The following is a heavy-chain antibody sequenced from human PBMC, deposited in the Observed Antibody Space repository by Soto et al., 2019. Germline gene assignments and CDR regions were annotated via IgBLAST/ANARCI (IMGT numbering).Heavy chain of an antibody. D-gene: IGHD3-9*01. CDR1: GGSISSSSYY. V-gene: IGHV4-39*01. CDR2: IYYSGGT. Sequence: SETLFLTCTVSGGSISSSSYYWGWIRQPPGKGLEWIGSIYYSGGTYYNPSFKSRVTISVDTSKNQFSLKLSSVTAAATAGYYCASSTYYDILTGYPNWFDPWGQGTLVTVSS. CDR3: ASSTYYDILTGYPNWFDP. J-gene: IGHJ5*02.